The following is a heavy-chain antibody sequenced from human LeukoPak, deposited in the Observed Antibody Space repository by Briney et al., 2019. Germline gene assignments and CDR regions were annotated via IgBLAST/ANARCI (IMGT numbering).Heavy chain of an antibody. V-gene: IGHV4-4*07. CDR1: GGSISSSY. J-gene: IGHJ5*02. CDR3: ARGGYERFDP. Sequence: SETLSLTCTVSGGSISSSYWSWIRQPAGKGLEWIGRIYTSGSTSYNPSLKSRVTMSVDTSKNHFSLSLTSVTAADTAVYYCARGGYERFDPWGQGTLVTVSS. CDR2: IYTSGST. D-gene: IGHD1-1*01.